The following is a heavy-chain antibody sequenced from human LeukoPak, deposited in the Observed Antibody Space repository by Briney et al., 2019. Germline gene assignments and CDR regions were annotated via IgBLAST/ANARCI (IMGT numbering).Heavy chain of an antibody. J-gene: IGHJ4*02. D-gene: IGHD4-17*01. CDR2: INPNSGGT. CDR1: GYTFTSYY. Sequence: ASVKVSCKASGYTFTSYYMHWVRQAPGQGLEWMGWINPNSGGTNYAQKFQGRVTMTRDTSISTAYMELSRLRSDDTAVYYCARNLFYGDYYDYWGQGTLVTVSS. V-gene: IGHV1-2*02. CDR3: ARNLFYGDYYDY.